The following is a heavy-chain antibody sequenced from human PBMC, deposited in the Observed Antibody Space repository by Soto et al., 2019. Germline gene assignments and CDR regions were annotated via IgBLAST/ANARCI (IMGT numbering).Heavy chain of an antibody. V-gene: IGHV1-46*01. CDR3: ATEGMPVAGGSKDY. D-gene: IGHD6-19*01. J-gene: IGHJ4*02. CDR1: GYNFITYY. CDR2: IIPSDGRR. Sequence: QVQLVQSGAEVKKPGASVRISCKASGYNFITYYIHWVRQAPGQGLEWMGIIIPSDGRRSYPPRFQGRVTLTSDTSTSTVYLDLVGLRSEDTGVYYCATEGMPVAGGSKDYWGQGTLVTVSS.